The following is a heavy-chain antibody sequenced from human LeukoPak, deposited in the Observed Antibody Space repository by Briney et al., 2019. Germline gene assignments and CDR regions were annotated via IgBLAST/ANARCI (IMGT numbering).Heavy chain of an antibody. CDR2: IYYSGST. CDR1: GGSISSYY. Sequence: SETLSLTRTVSGGSISSYYWSWIRQPPGKGLEWIGYIYYSGSTNYNPSLKSRVTISVDTSKNQLSLKLSSVTAADTAVYYCARGFRGYSYGLDYWGQGTLVTVSP. D-gene: IGHD5-18*01. CDR3: ARGFRGYSYGLDY. V-gene: IGHV4-59*01. J-gene: IGHJ4*02.